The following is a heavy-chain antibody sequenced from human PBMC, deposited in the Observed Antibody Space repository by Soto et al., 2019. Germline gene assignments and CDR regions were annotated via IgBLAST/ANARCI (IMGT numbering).Heavy chain of an antibody. V-gene: IGHV3-15*07. CDR3: TTLPPDYLYYYGMDV. CDR2: IKSKTDGGTT. CDR1: GFTFSNAW. J-gene: IGHJ6*02. D-gene: IGHD4-17*01. Sequence: PGGSLRLSCAASGFTFSNAWMNWVRQAPGKGLEWVGRIKSKTDGGTTDYAAPVKGRFTISRDDSKNTLYLQMNSLKTEDTAVYYCTTLPPDYLYYYGMDVWGQGTTVTVSS.